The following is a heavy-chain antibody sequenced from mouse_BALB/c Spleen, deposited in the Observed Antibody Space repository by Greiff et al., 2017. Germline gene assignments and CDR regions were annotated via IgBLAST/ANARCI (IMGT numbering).Heavy chain of an antibody. CDR3: ARQITTATMDY. CDR2: ISSGGSYT. J-gene: IGHJ4*01. CDR1: GFTFSSYG. Sequence: QLVESGGDLVKPGGSLKLSCAASGFTFSSYGMSWVRQTPDKRLEWVATISSGGSYTYYPDSVKGRFTISRDNAKNTLYLQMSSLKSEDTAMYYCARQITTATMDYWGQGTSVTVSS. D-gene: IGHD1-2*01. V-gene: IGHV5-6*01.